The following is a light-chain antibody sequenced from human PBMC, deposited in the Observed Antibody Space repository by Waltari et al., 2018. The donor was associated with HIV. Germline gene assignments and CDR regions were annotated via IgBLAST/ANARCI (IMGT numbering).Light chain of an antibody. Sequence: QSALTQPASVSGSPGQSITISCTGTPSDVGGYDFGSSFQQHPGKAPHLLIYDVTSRPSGTSDRFSGSKSGDTASLTISGLQAEDEADYYCSSYATNTTVNFGGGTKVTVL. V-gene: IGLV2-14*03. CDR1: PSDVGGYDF. J-gene: IGLJ2*01. CDR3: SSYATNTTVN. CDR2: DVT.